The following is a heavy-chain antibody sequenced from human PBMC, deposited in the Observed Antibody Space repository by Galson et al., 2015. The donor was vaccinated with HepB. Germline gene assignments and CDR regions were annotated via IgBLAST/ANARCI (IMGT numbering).Heavy chain of an antibody. CDR2: IWYDGSNK. Sequence: SLRLSCAASGFTFSSYGMHWVRQAPGKGLEWVAVIWYDGSNKYYADSVKGRFTISRDNSKNTLYLQMNSLRAEDTAVYYCASSSIKRVVAPTGYWGQGTLVTVSS. CDR3: ASSSIKRVVAPTGY. D-gene: IGHD3-22*01. V-gene: IGHV3-33*01. CDR1: GFTFSSYG. J-gene: IGHJ4*02.